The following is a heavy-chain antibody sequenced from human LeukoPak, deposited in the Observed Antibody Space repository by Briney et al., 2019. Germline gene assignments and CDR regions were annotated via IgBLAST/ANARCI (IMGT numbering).Heavy chain of an antibody. J-gene: IGHJ4*02. CDR2: ISAYNGNT. CDR1: GYTFTSYG. V-gene: IGHV1-18*01. CDR3: ARVPATSGDIDYDFWSGHYFFDH. Sequence: GASVKVSCKASGYTFTSYGISWVRQAPGQGLEWMGWISAYNGNTNYAQKFQGRVTMTTDMSITTAYMELTRLRSDDTAVYYCARVPATSGDIDYDFWSGHYFFDHWGQGTLVTVSS. D-gene: IGHD3-3*01.